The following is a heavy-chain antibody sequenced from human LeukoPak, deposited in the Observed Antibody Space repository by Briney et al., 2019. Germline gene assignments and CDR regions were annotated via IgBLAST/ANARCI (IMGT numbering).Heavy chain of an antibody. Sequence: PSETLSLTCTVSGGSISSSSYYWGWIRQPPGKGLEWIGSIYYSGSTYYNPSLKSRVTISVDTSKNQFSLKLSSVAAADTAVYYCAKIVAAAGLYYYYYGMDVWAKGPRSPSP. CDR1: GGSISSSSYY. CDR2: IYYSGST. CDR3: AKIVAAAGLYYYYYGMDV. J-gene: IGHJ6*02. D-gene: IGHD6-13*01. V-gene: IGHV4-39*01.